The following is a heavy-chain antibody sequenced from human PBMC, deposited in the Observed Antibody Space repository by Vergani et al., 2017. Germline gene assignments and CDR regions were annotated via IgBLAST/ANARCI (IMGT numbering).Heavy chain of an antibody. J-gene: IGHJ6*02. D-gene: IGHD5-18*01. V-gene: IGHV1-2*02. Sequence: QVQLVQSGAEVKKPGASVKVSCKASGYTFTGYYMHWVRQAPGQGLEWMGWINPNSGGTNYAQKFQGRGTMTRDTSISTAYMELSRLRSDATAVYYCARDKGYSYGYGWGMDVWGQGTTVTVSS. CDR2: INPNSGGT. CDR1: GYTFTGYY. CDR3: ARDKGYSYGYGWGMDV.